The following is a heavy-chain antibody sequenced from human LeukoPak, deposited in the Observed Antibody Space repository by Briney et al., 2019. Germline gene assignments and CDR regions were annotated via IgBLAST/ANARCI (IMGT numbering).Heavy chain of an antibody. V-gene: IGHV4-39*01. CDR3: ARGRRDGYTWN. CDR1: GGSISSSSYY. Sequence: SETLSLTCTVSGGSISSSSYYWGWIRQPPGKGLEWIGSIYYSGSTYYNPSLKSRVTISVDTSKNQFSLKLSSVTAADTAVYYCARGRRDGYTWNWGQGTLVTVSS. J-gene: IGHJ4*02. CDR2: IYYSGST. D-gene: IGHD5-24*01.